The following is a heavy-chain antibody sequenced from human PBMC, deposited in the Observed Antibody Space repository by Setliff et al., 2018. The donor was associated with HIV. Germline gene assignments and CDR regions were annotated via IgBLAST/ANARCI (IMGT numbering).Heavy chain of an antibody. CDR2: IYYSGST. Sequence: SETLSLTCTVSGGSISSGSYYWSWIRQHPGKGLEWIGYIYYSGSTYYNPSLKSRVTMSVDTSKNQFSLKLSSVTAADTAVYYCAREGARHYGSGRYHSWFDPWGQGTQVTVSS. CDR1: GGSISSGSYY. V-gene: IGHV4-31*03. J-gene: IGHJ5*02. D-gene: IGHD3-10*01. CDR3: AREGARHYGSGRYHSWFDP.